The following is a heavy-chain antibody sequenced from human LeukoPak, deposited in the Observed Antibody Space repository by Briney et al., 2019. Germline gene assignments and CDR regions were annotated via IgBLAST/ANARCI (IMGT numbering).Heavy chain of an antibody. CDR3: AKSPAAGLFDY. D-gene: IGHD6-13*01. Sequence: PGRSLRLSCAASGFTFSSYGMRWVRQAPGKGLEWVAVISYDGSNKYYADSVKGRFTISRDNSKNTLYLQMNSLRAEDTAVYYCAKSPAAGLFDYWGQGTLVTVSS. CDR2: ISYDGSNK. J-gene: IGHJ4*02. V-gene: IGHV3-30*18. CDR1: GFTFSSYG.